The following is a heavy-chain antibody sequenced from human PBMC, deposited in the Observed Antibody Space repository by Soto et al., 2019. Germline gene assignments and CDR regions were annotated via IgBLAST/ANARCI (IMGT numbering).Heavy chain of an antibody. CDR2: IYLTGIT. J-gene: IGHJ6*02. CDR1: DSALSGGYA. Sequence: QLQLQESGSGLVNPSQTLSLTCAVIDSALSGGYAWTWIRQPPGKGLEWIGHIYLTGITYYNPSLKSRVTLSVDRSKNQFSLTLSSVTAADTAVYYCARGHYGGHGLDVWGQGTTVTVSS. D-gene: IGHD4-17*01. V-gene: IGHV4-30-2*01. CDR3: ARGHYGGHGLDV.